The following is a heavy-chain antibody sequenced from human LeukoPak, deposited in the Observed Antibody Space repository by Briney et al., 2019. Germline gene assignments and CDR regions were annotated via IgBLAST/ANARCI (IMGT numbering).Heavy chain of an antibody. V-gene: IGHV1-2*06. CDR2: INPNSGGT. J-gene: IGHJ5*02. CDR3: ARDPYGSGSYRSTWFDP. D-gene: IGHD3-10*01. CDR1: GYTFTGYY. Sequence: ASVKVSCKASGYTFTGYYRHWVRQAPGQGLEWMGRINPNSGGTNYAQKFQGRVTMTRDTSISTAYMELSRLRSDDTAVYYCARDPYGSGSYRSTWFDPWGQGTLVTVSS.